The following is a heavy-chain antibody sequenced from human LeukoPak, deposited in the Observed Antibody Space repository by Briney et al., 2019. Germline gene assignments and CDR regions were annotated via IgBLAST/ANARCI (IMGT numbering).Heavy chain of an antibody. Sequence: ASVKVSCKASGYTFTGYYMHWLRQAPGQGLEWMGWINPNTGGTNYAQNFQGRVTMTRDTSISTAYMELSRLRSDDTAVYYCARGSIWFGEWSGTPVRYYFDYWGQGTLVTVSS. J-gene: IGHJ4*02. V-gene: IGHV1-2*02. D-gene: IGHD3-10*01. CDR1: GYTFTGYY. CDR2: INPNTGGT. CDR3: ARGSIWFGEWSGTPVRYYFDY.